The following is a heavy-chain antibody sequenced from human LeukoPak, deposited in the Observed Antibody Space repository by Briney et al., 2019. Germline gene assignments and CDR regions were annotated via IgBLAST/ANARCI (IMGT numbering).Heavy chain of an antibody. CDR3: GVGATSVGWFDP. CDR2: IIPIFGTA. J-gene: IGHJ5*02. CDR1: GGTFSSYA. Sequence: GSSVKVSCKASGGTFSSYAISWVRQAPGQGLEWMGGIIPIFGTANYAQKFQGRVTITTDESTSTAYMELSSLRSDDTAVYYCGVGATSVGWFDPWGQGTLVTVSS. V-gene: IGHV1-69*05. D-gene: IGHD1-26*01.